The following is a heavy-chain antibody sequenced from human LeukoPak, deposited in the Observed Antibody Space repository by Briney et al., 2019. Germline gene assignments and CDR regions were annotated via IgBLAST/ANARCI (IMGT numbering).Heavy chain of an antibody. CDR2: IRYDGSNK. J-gene: IGHJ4*02. D-gene: IGHD5-24*01. V-gene: IGHV3-30*02. CDR1: GFTFSSYG. Sequence: PGGSLRLSCAASGFTFSSYGMHWVRQAPGKGLEWVAFIRYDGSNKYYADSVEGRFTISRDNSKNTLYLQMNSLRAEDTAVYYCAKAVDGYNQFDYWGQGTLVTVSS. CDR3: AKAVDGYNQFDY.